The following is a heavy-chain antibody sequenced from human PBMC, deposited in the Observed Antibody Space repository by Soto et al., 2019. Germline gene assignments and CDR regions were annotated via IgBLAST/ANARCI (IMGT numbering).Heavy chain of an antibody. CDR3: ARDGQLVINYFDY. Sequence: GSLRLSCAASGFTFSSYWMSWVRQAPGKGLEWVANIKQDGSEKYYVDSVKGRFTISRDNAKNSLYLQMNSLRAEDTAVYYCARDGQLVINYFDYWGQGTLVTVSS. CDR2: IKQDGSEK. CDR1: GFTFSSYW. J-gene: IGHJ4*02. V-gene: IGHV3-7*01. D-gene: IGHD6-13*01.